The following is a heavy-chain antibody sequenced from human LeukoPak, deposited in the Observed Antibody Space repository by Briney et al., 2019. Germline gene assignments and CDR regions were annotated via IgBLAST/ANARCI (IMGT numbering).Heavy chain of an antibody. J-gene: IGHJ4*02. D-gene: IGHD4-17*01. Sequence: ASVKVSCKASGYTFTSYYMHWVRQAPGQGLEWMGIINPSGGSTSYAQKFQGRVTMTRDTSTSTVYMELSSLRSEDTAVYYCARGQLLSPYGDYEAPSSFGYWGQGTPVTVSS. V-gene: IGHV1-46*01. CDR3: ARGQLLSPYGDYEAPSSFGY. CDR1: GYTFTSYY. CDR2: INPSGGST.